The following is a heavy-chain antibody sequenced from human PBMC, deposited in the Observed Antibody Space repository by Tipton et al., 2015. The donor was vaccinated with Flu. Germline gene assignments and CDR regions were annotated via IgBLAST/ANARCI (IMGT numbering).Heavy chain of an antibody. Sequence: TLSLTCAVSGGSIININWWSWVRQPPGKGLEWIGEIHHSGSTNYKPSLKSRVTISVDASENTFSLRLNSVTAADTAVYYCARSRFPYYYYGMDVWGQGTTVTVSS. V-gene: IGHV4-4*02. D-gene: IGHD3-16*01. CDR3: ARSRFPYYYYGMDV. J-gene: IGHJ6*02. CDR2: IHHSGST. CDR1: GGSIININW.